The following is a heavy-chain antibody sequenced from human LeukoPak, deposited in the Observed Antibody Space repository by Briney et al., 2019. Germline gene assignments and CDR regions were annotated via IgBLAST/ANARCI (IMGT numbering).Heavy chain of an antibody. V-gene: IGHV3-23*01. CDR2: ISGSGGST. D-gene: IGHD3-9*01. CDR3: AKDPSWLYYFDY. Sequence: GGSLRLSCAASGFTFNTYAMSWVRQAPGKGLEWVSSISGSGGSTYYADSVKGRFTISRDNSKNTLYLQMNSLRAEDTAVYYCAKDPSWLYYFDYWGQGTLVTVSS. J-gene: IGHJ4*02. CDR1: GFTFNTYA.